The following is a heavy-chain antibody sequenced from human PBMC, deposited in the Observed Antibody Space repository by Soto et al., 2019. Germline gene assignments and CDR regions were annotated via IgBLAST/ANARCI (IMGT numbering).Heavy chain of an antibody. CDR2: INAGNFDT. Sequence: ASVKVSCKASGYTFTAYALHLVRQAPVHILELIVWINAGNFDTKYSQKFQDRFTINRNTSAITVYIEMSSLISEYTTVYYCVRDVSSSIDCWGQGTSVTVSS. V-gene: IGHV1-3*01. J-gene: IGHJ4*02. CDR1: GYTFTAYA. D-gene: IGHD2-2*01. CDR3: VRDVSSSIDC.